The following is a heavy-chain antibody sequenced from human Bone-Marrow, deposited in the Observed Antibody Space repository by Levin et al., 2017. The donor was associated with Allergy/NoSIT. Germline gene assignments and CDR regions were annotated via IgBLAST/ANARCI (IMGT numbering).Heavy chain of an antibody. CDR2: IFKSGTT. D-gene: IGHD1-26*01. J-gene: IGHJ4*02. CDR3: ARRRGSYFDS. V-gene: IGHV4-39*02. CDR1: GDFLNRSPYF. Sequence: PSETLSLTCSVSGDFLNRSPYFWGWVRQPPGKGLEWMGNIFKSGTTQNNPSLKSRVTISIDTSKNRFSLNLTSVTAADTALYYCARRRGSYFDSWGQGILVTVSS.